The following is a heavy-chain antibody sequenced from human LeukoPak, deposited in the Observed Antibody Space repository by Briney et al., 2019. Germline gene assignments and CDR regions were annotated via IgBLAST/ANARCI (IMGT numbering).Heavy chain of an antibody. CDR2: TYYSGST. Sequence: KPSETLSLTCTVSGGSISSSSYYWGWIRQPPGKGLEWIGSTYYSGSTYYNPSLKSRVTISVDTSKNQFSLKLSSVTAADTAVYYCARRTRYYYYMDVWGKGTTVTVSS. CDR1: GGSISSSSYY. CDR3: ARRTRYYYYMDV. J-gene: IGHJ6*03. V-gene: IGHV4-39*01.